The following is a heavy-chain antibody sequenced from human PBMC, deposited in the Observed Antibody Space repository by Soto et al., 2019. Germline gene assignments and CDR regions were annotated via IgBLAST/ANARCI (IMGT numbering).Heavy chain of an antibody. D-gene: IGHD6-19*01. CDR2: IYYSGST. CDR1: GCSISNYY. Sequence: SETLSLTCTFSGCSISNYYWTLIRQPPGKGLEWIGYIYYSGSTIYNPSLESRLTISVDTSKNQFSLKLNSVTAADAAVYYCARHALAVAGTGYFDYWGQGILVTVSS. J-gene: IGHJ4*02. CDR3: ARHALAVAGTGYFDY. V-gene: IGHV4-59*08.